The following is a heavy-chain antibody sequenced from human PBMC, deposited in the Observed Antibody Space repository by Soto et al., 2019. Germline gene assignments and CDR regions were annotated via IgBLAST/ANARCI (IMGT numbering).Heavy chain of an antibody. CDR3: TRAAIKGELLDY. Sequence: PGGSLRLSCEASGFIFSSYAMSWVRQAPGKGLEWVASIGGGGGTTYYADSVKGRFTISRDNSKNTLNLQMNSLRAEDTAVYYCTRAAIKGELLDYWGQGTQVTVSS. V-gene: IGHV3-23*01. CDR1: GFIFSSYA. D-gene: IGHD1-26*01. CDR2: IGGGGGTT. J-gene: IGHJ4*02.